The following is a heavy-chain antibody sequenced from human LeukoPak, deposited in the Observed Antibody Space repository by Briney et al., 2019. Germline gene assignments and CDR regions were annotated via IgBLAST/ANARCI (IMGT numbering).Heavy chain of an antibody. V-gene: IGHV3-53*01. CDR3: ARDEGGYEPLYY. D-gene: IGHD5-12*01. CDR2: IYSGGST. CDR1: GFTVSSNY. Sequence: PGGSLRLSCAASGFTVSSNYMNWVRQAPGKGLEWVSVIYSGGSTYYADSVKGRFTISRDNSKNTLYLQMNSLRAEDTAVYYCARDEGGYEPLYYWGQGTLVTVSS. J-gene: IGHJ4*02.